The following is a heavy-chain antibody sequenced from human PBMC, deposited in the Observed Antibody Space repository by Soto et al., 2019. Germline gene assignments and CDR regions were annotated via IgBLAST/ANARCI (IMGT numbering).Heavy chain of an antibody. CDR1: GASINTYY. J-gene: IGHJ4*02. D-gene: IGHD3-22*01. CDR3: ARVRNSRDIDY. V-gene: IGHV4-59*12. Sequence: NPSETLSLTCNVSGASINTYYWSWIRQPPQKGLEWIGYIFHRGSTTYNPSLKSRVTISIDASKKYFSLRLNSVTAADTAVYHCARVRNSRDIDYWGQGIRVTVSS. CDR2: IFHRGST.